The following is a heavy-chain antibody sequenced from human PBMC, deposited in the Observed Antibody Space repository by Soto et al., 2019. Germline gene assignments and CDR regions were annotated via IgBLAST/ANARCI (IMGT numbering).Heavy chain of an antibody. Sequence: QVQLVQSGAEVKKPGASVKVSCKASGYTFTSNDINWVRQATGQGCEWMGWMSPKSGDTGYAQKFQGRVTMTRDTSISTAYMELSSLRSEDTAVYYCAGGPPNWGFDFWGQGTLVTVPS. CDR2: MSPKSGDT. D-gene: IGHD7-27*01. CDR3: AGGPPNWGFDF. V-gene: IGHV1-8*01. CDR1: GYTFTSND. J-gene: IGHJ4*02.